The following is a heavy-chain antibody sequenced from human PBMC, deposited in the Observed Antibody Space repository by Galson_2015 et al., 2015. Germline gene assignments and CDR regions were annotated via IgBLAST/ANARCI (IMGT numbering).Heavy chain of an antibody. CDR2: IGTAGDT. CDR1: GFTFSSYD. CDR3: ARSCSSTSCPLGYYMDV. J-gene: IGHJ6*03. Sequence: SLRLSCAASGFTFSSYDMHWVRQATGKGLEWVSAIGTAGDTYYPGSVKGRFTISRENAKNSLYLQMNSLRAGDTAVYYCARSCSSTSCPLGYYMDVWGKGTTVTVSS. D-gene: IGHD2-2*01. V-gene: IGHV3-13*01.